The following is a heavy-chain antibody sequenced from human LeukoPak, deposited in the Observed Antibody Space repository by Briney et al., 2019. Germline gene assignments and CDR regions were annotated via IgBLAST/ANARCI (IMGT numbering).Heavy chain of an antibody. CDR1: GFTFSRYW. CDR3: AKDYYDSSGPSVY. Sequence: PGGSLRLSCAASGFTFSRYWMHWVRQAPGKGLEWVAVISYDGSNKYYADSVKGRFTISRDNSKNTLYLQMNSLRAEDTAVYYCAKDYYDSSGPSVYWGQGTLVTVSS. J-gene: IGHJ4*02. CDR2: ISYDGSNK. D-gene: IGHD3-22*01. V-gene: IGHV3-30*18.